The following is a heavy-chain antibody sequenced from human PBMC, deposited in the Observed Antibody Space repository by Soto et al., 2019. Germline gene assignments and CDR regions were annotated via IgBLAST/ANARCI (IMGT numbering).Heavy chain of an antibody. CDR3: ARERSGYSGYDADY. CDR2: ISSSGSTI. V-gene: IGHV3-48*03. D-gene: IGHD5-12*01. Sequence: PGGSLRLSCAASGFTFSSYEMNWVRQAPGKVLEWVSYISSSGSTIYYADSVKGRFTISRDNAKNSLYLQMNSLRAEDTAVYYCARERSGYSGYDADYWGQGTLVNVSS. CDR1: GFTFSSYE. J-gene: IGHJ4*02.